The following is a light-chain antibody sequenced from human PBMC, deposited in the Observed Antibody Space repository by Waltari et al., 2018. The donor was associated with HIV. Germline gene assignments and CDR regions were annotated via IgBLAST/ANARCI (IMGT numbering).Light chain of an antibody. Sequence: QSALTQPASVSGSPGQSITISCTGAGRDFRDYNSVSWYQHHPGKAPKVIIYEINNRPSGVSSRFSGSISGNTASLTISGLQAEDEADYFCTSYISSASPEFGGGTKVTVV. V-gene: IGLV2-14*01. CDR1: GRDFRDYNS. J-gene: IGLJ3*02. CDR2: EIN. CDR3: TSYISSASPE.